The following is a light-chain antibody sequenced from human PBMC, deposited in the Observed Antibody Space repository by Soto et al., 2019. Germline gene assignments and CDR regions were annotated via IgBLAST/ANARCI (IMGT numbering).Light chain of an antibody. Sequence: SYELTQPPSVSVSPGQTATITCSGDKLGDKFAYWYQQKPGQSPVLVIYEDKKRPSGIPERFSGSNSGNTATLTIRGTQAMDEADLYCQAWDSSTVIFGGGTQLTVL. J-gene: IGLJ7*01. V-gene: IGLV3-1*01. CDR1: KLGDKF. CDR2: EDK. CDR3: QAWDSSTVI.